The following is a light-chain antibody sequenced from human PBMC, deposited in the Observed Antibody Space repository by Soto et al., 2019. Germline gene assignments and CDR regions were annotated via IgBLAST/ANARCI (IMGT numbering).Light chain of an antibody. CDR1: QSVSSY. CDR2: DAS. V-gene: IGKV3-11*01. J-gene: IGKJ5*01. Sequence: EIVLTQSPATLSLSPGERAALSCRASQSVSSYLAWYQQRPGQAPRLLIYDASNRATGIPARFSGSGSGTDFTLTINSLEPEDFAIYYCQHRSNWHITFGQGTRLEIK. CDR3: QHRSNWHIT.